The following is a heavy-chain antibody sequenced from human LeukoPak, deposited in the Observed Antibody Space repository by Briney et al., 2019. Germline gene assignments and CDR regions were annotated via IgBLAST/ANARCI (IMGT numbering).Heavy chain of an antibody. V-gene: IGHV4-61*02. CDR1: GGSISSGSYY. J-gene: IGHJ6*03. Sequence: SQTLSLTCTVSGGSISSGSYYWRWLRQPAGQGLEWIGRIYTSGTTNYNPSLKSRVTISVDTSKTQFSLKLSSVTAADTAGYYCARGDTGYYYYMDVWGKGTTVTVSS. CDR3: ARGDTGYYYYMDV. D-gene: IGHD1-14*01. CDR2: IYTSGTT.